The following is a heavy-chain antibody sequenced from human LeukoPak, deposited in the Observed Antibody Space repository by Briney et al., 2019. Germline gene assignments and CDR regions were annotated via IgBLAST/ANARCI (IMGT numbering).Heavy chain of an antibody. CDR3: ARDHERGYSYGIDY. CDR2: ISYDGSNK. D-gene: IGHD5-18*01. CDR1: GFTFSSYA. V-gene: IGHV3-30-3*01. Sequence: GGSLRLSCAASGFTFSSYAMHWVRQAPGKGLEWVAVISYDGSNKYYADSVKGRFTISRDNSKNTLYLQMNSLRAEDTAVYYCARDHERGYSYGIDYWGQGTLVTVSS. J-gene: IGHJ4*02.